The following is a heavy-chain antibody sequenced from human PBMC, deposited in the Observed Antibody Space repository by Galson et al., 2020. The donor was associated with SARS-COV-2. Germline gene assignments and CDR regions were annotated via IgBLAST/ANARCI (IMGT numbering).Heavy chain of an antibody. V-gene: IGHV4-34*01. J-gene: IGHJ4*02. CDR3: ARGTRNITMIVMIVTTVSYYLDY. D-gene: IGHD3-22*01. CDR2: INHSGST. CDR1: GGSFSGYY. Sequence: SQASETLSLTCAVYGGSFSGYYWSWIRQPPGKGLEWIGEINHSGSTNYNPSPKSRVTISIDTSKNQFSLKLSSVTAADTAVYYCARGTRNITMIVMIVTTVSYYLDYWGQGTLVTVSS.